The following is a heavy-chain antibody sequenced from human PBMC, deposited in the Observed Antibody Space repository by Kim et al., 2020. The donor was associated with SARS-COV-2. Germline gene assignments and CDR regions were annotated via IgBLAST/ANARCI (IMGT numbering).Heavy chain of an antibody. D-gene: IGHD1-1*01. V-gene: IGHV3-33*01. J-gene: IGHJ6*01. CDR1: GFTFSSYG. CDR2: IWYDGSNK. CDR3: ARGGGGLNEDPYYYYGM. Sequence: GGSLRLSCAASGFTFSSYGMHWVRQAPGKGLEWVAVIWYDGSNKYYADSVKGRFTISRDNSKNTLYLQINSLRAEDTAVYYCARGGGGLNEDPYYYYGM.